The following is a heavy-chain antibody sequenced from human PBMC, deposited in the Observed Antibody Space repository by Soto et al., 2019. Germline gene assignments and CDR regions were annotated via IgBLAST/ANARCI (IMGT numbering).Heavy chain of an antibody. V-gene: IGHV1-69*01. CDR3: ASYGYDSSGYSRGKYYYYYGMDV. CDR2: IIPIFGTA. Sequence: QVQLVQSGAEVKKPGSSVKVSCKASGGTFSSYAISWVRQAPGQGLEWMGGIIPIFGTANYAQKFQGRVTITEDESTSTAYMELSSLRSEDTAVYYCASYGYDSSGYSRGKYYYYYGMDVWGQGTTVTVSS. CDR1: GGTFSSYA. D-gene: IGHD3-22*01. J-gene: IGHJ6*02.